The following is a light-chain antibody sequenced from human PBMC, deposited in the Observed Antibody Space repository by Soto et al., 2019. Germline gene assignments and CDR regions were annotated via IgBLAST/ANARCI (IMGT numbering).Light chain of an antibody. CDR2: EVS. J-gene: IGLJ1*01. Sequence: QSALTQPASVSGSPGQSITISCTGTSSDVGGYNFVSWYQHHPGKATKLMIYEVSNRPSGVSNRFSASKSANTASLTISGLQAEDEADYCCTSYTTDSTLVFGPGTKLTVL. V-gene: IGLV2-14*01. CDR1: SSDVGGYNF. CDR3: TSYTTDSTLV.